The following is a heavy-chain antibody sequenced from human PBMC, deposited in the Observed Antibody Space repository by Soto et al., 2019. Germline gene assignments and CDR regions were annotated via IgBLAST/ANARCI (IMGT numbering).Heavy chain of an antibody. CDR3: ARGRDYLGGDFDY. D-gene: IGHD3-16*01. J-gene: IGHJ4*02. V-gene: IGHV3-30*19. Sequence: QVQLVESGGGVVQPGRSLRLSCAASGFTFSNFGMHWVRQAPGKGLEWVTVMWSDGSNKYYADSVKGRFTISRDNSKNTLYLQMNSLRAEDTAVYYCARGRDYLGGDFDYWGQGTLVTVSS. CDR1: GFTFSNFG. CDR2: MWSDGSNK.